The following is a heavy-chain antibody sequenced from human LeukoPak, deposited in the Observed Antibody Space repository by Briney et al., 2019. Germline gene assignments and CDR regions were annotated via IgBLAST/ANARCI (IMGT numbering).Heavy chain of an antibody. V-gene: IGHV6-1*01. CDR1: GDSVSGNNGA. D-gene: IGHD3-9*01. CDR2: TYYRSKWYN. Sequence: SQTLSLTCAISGDSVSGNNGAWNWIRQSPSRGLEWLVRTYYRSKWYNDYAGSLISRITISPDTSKNQFSLQLYSVTPEDTAVYYCARNVGTTGWHTFDYWGQGTLVTVSS. CDR3: ARNVGTTGWHTFDY. J-gene: IGHJ4*02.